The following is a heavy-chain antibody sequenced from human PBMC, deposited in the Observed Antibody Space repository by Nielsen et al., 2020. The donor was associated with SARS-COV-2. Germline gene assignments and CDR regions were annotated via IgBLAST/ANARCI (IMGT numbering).Heavy chain of an antibody. CDR2: ISGSGGST. CDR1: GFIFDGFW. CDR3: ANPSVYYYDSSGYHT. Sequence: GESLKISCTASGFIFDGFWMSWVRQAPGKGLEWVSAISGSGGSTYYADSVKGRFTISRDNSKNTLYLQMNSLRAEDTAVYYCANPSVYYYDSSGYHTWGQGTLVTVSS. V-gene: IGHV3-23*01. J-gene: IGHJ5*02. D-gene: IGHD3-22*01.